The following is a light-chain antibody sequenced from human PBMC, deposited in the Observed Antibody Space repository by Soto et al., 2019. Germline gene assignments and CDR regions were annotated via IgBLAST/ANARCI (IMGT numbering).Light chain of an antibody. CDR2: AAS. CDR1: QSISTF. V-gene: IGKV1-39*01. Sequence: DIQMTPSPSSLPASVGDRVTITCRASQSISTFLNWYQHKPGKAPKLLIYAASSLQSGVPSRFSGRESRTDFTLTISSLQPEDFATYYCQQTFSIPYTFGHPTTLQIK. J-gene: IGKJ2*01. CDR3: QQTFSIPYT.